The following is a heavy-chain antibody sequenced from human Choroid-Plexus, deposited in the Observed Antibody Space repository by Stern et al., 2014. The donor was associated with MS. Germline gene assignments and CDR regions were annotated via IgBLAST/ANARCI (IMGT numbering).Heavy chain of an antibody. V-gene: IGHV3-30*18. Sequence: VHLVESGGGVAQPGRPLILSCAASGFTFSNFGMHWVRQAPGKGLEWVALILYDGSDKYYADSVKGRFTIFRDNSKNTLYMHMNSLRAEDTAVYYCAKDRQWSTYFFDYWGQGSLVTVSS. CDR2: ILYDGSDK. CDR1: GFTFSNFG. D-gene: IGHD2-15*01. CDR3: AKDRQWSTYFFDY. J-gene: IGHJ4*02.